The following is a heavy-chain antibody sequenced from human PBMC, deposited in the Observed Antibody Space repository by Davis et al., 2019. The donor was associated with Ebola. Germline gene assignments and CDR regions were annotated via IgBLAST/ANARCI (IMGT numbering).Heavy chain of an antibody. V-gene: IGHV3-21*01. CDR1: GFTFSSYS. CDR3: AREADIVAQYYYYYGMDV. CDR2: ISSSSSYI. D-gene: IGHD5-12*01. J-gene: IGHJ6*02. Sequence: GESLKISCAASGFTFSSYSMNWVRQAPGKGLEWVSSISSSSSYIYYADSVKGRFTISRDNAKNSLYLQMNSLRAEDTAVYYCAREADIVAQYYYYYGMDVWGQGTTVTVSS.